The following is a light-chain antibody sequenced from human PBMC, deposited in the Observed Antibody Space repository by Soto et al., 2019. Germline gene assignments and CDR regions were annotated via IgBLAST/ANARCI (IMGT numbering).Light chain of an antibody. CDR2: RND. J-gene: IGLJ1*01. V-gene: IGLV1-47*01. CDR1: SSYIGSKY. CDR3: AAWDDSLSGDV. Sequence: QSVLTQPPSASGTPGQRVTISCSGSSSYIGSKYVYWYQQLPGTAPKLLIYRNDQRPSRISDRFSGSKSGTSASLAISGLRSEDEADYYCAAWDDSLSGDVFGTGTELTVL.